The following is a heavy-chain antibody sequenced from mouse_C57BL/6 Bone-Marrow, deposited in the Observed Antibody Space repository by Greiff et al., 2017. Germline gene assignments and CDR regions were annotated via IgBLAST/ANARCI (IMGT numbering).Heavy chain of an antibody. Sequence: EVQLQQSGPVLVKPGASVKMSCKASGYTFTDYYMNWVKQSHGKSLEWIGVINPYNGGTSYNQKFKGKATLTVDKSSSTAYMELNSLTSEDSAVYYCARWFSYAMDYWGQGTSVTVSS. CDR3: ARWFSYAMDY. V-gene: IGHV1-19*01. D-gene: IGHD2-2*01. J-gene: IGHJ4*01. CDR1: GYTFTDYY. CDR2: INPYNGGT.